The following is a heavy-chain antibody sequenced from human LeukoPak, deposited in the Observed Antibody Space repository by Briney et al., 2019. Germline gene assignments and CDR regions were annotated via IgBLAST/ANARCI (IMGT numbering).Heavy chain of an antibody. CDR3: TASRVYGDYSVFDY. D-gene: IGHD4-17*01. CDR1: GYTFTGYY. V-gene: IGHV1-2*02. J-gene: IGHJ4*02. Sequence: ASVKVSCKASGYTFTGYYMHWVRQAPGQGLEWMGWINPNSGGTNYAQKFQGRVTMTRDTSTSTVHMELSSLRSEDTAVYYCTASRVYGDYSVFDYWGQGTLVTVSS. CDR2: INPNSGGT.